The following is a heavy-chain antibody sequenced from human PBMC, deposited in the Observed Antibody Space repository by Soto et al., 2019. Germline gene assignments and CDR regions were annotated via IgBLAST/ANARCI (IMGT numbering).Heavy chain of an antibody. CDR1: GGCFSGYY. V-gene: IGHV4-34*01. D-gene: IGHD6-13*01. CDR2: INHSGVT. CDR3: ERVPPAVDAKYYFDY. J-gene: IGHJ4*02. Sequence: PSETLSLTCAVYGGCFSGYYWTWIRRPPGKGLEWIVEINHSGVTNYNPSLKSRVIMSVDTSKNQFSLRLTSVTAADTAVYYCERVPPAVDAKYYFDYSGQGTLVTVSS.